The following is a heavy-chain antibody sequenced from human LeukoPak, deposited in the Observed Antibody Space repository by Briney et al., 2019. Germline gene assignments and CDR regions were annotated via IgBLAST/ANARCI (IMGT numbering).Heavy chain of an antibody. D-gene: IGHD6-13*01. CDR3: ATQQQPEVDAFDN. J-gene: IGHJ3*02. V-gene: IGHV4-34*01. CDR2: INHSGST. CDR1: GGSFSGYY. Sequence: KTSETLSLTCAVYGGSFSGYYWSWIRQPPGKGPEWIGEINHSGSTNYNPSLKSRVTISVDTSKNQFSLKLSSVTAADTAVYYCATQQQPEVDAFDNWGQGIMVTVSS.